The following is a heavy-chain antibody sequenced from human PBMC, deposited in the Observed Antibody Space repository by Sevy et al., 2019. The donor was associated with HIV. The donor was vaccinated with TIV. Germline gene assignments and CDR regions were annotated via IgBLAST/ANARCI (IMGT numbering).Heavy chain of an antibody. D-gene: IGHD5-18*01. CDR1: GFTFSSYA. CDR3: AKTTAMATGAFDY. J-gene: IGHJ4*02. Sequence: GGSLRLSCAASGFTFSSYAMSWVRQAPGKGLEWVSAISGSGGSTYYADSVKGRLTISRDNSKNTLYLQMNSLRAEDTAVDYCAKTTAMATGAFDYWGQGTLVTVSS. CDR2: ISGSGGST. V-gene: IGHV3-23*01.